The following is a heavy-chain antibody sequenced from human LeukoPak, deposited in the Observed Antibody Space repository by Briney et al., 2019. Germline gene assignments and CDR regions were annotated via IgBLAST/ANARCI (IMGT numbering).Heavy chain of an antibody. V-gene: IGHV4-30-2*01. D-gene: IGHD6-13*01. J-gene: IGHJ1*01. CDR1: GGSISSGGYY. CDR3: ARGLGVYSSSWSPGVYFQH. CDR2: IYHSGST. Sequence: SQTLSLTCTVSGGSISSGGYYWSWIRQPPGKGLEWIGYIYHSGSTYYNPSLKSRVTISVDRSKNQFSLKLSSVTAADTAVYYCARGLGVYSSSWSPGVYFQHWGQGTLVTVSS.